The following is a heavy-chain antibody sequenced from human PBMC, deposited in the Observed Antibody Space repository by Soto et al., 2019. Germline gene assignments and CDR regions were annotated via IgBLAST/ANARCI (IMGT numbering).Heavy chain of an antibody. Sequence: HLVESGGGVVQPGKSLRLSCAASKFTFSTYDMHWVRQAPGKGLEWVAVVSYDGNKSYYADSVRGRFTISRDNSKQTVYLGMKSLRPEDTAVYFCAKGRDSTGWYYRAGGYWGQGNLVTVSS. V-gene: IGHV3-30*18. J-gene: IGHJ4*02. CDR1: KFTFSTYD. CDR2: VSYDGNKS. D-gene: IGHD6-19*01. CDR3: AKGRDSTGWYYRAGGY.